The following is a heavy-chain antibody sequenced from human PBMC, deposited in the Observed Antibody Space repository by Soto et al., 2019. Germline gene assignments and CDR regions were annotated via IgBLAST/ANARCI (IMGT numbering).Heavy chain of an antibody. D-gene: IGHD3-16*01. CDR1: GFILSDCA. CDR3: ARDLSLGSHWYYDMDV. Sequence: GGSLRLSCATSGFILSDCAMNWVRQAPGKGLEWVSYISSSSSVIDYADSVKGRFTVSRDNARNSLYLQMNSLRAEDTAVYYCARDLSLGSHWYYDMDVRGKGTTVTVSS. V-gene: IGHV3-48*01. J-gene: IGHJ6*03. CDR2: ISSSSSVI.